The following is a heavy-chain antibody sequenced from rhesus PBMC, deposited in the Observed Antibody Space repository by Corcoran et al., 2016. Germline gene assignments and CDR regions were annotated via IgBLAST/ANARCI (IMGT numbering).Heavy chain of an antibody. CDR1: GGSFSSYW. Sequence: QVQLQESGPGLVKPSETLSLTCAVSGGSFSSYWWGWIRQPPGKGLEWIGSIYGSRGSTEDNPPLKSRATISRDPSKNQFSLKLSSVTAADTAVYYCARAMDTATVYDYWGQGVLVTVSS. J-gene: IGHJ4*01. D-gene: IGHD5-12*01. CDR3: ARAMDTATVYDY. V-gene: IGHV4-160*01. CDR2: IYGSRGST.